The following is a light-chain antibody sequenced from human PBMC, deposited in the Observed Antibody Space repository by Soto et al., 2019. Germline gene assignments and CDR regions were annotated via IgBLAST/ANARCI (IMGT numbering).Light chain of an antibody. CDR3: SSYTSSSTPYME. CDR1: SSDVGGYKY. Sequence: QSALTQPAAVSGSPGQSVTISCTGTSSDVGGYKYVFWYQQHPGKAPKLMIYEVSNWPSGVSNRFSGSKSGNTASLTISGLQAEDEADYYCSSYTSSSTPYMEFGGGTKLTVL. CDR2: EVS. V-gene: IGLV2-14*01. J-gene: IGLJ2*01.